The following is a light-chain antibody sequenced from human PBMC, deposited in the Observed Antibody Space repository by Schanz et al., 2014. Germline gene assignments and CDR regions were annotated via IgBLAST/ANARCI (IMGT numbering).Light chain of an antibody. CDR2: RDS. V-gene: IGLV1-47*01. Sequence: QSVLTQPPSASGTPGQRITISCSGSTSKSGSYYVYWYQQLPGTAPRLLISRDSQRPSGVPDRFSGYRSGTSASLTVSGLQAEDEADYYCSSYTGSSTQVFGGGTKLTVL. CDR3: SSYTGSSTQV. J-gene: IGLJ3*02. CDR1: TSKSGSYY.